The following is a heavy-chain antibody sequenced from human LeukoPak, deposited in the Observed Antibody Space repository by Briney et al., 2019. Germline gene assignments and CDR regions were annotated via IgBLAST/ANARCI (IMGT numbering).Heavy chain of an antibody. CDR3: ARDYCTNSLCYNNWFDP. CDR1: GYTFTGYY. J-gene: IGHJ5*02. V-gene: IGHV1-2*02. CDR2: INPNSGGT. Sequence: ASVKVSCKASGYTFTGYYMHWVRQAPGQGLEWMGWINPNSGGTNYAQKFQGRVTMTRDTSISTAYMELSSLRSDDTAVYYCARDYCTNSLCYNNWFDPWGQGTLVTVSS. D-gene: IGHD2-8*01.